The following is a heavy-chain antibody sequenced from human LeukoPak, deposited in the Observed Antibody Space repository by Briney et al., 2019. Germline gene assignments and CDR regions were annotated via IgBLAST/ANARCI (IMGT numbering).Heavy chain of an antibody. CDR3: AMSGRDYGSGSYYL. J-gene: IGHJ4*02. D-gene: IGHD3-10*01. V-gene: IGHV6-1*01. CDR2: TYYRSKWYN. CDR1: GDSVSSNSAA. Sequence: SQTLSLTCAISGDSVSSNSAAWNWIRQSPSRGLESLGRTYYRSKWYNDYAVSVKSRITINPDTSKNQFSLQLNSVTPEDTAVYYCAMSGRDYGSGSYYLWGQGTLVTVSS.